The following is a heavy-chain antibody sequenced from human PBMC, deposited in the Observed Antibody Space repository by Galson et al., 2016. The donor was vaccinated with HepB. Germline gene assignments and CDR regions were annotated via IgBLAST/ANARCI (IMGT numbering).Heavy chain of an antibody. Sequence: SLRLSCAASGFTVSNNYMSWVRQAPGKGLEWVANIKQDGSEKYYVDSLKGRFTISRDNAKNSLFLQMNSLRVEDTAVYYCARGGDYIWGSQHYDYWGQGTLVTVSS. D-gene: IGHD3-16*01. V-gene: IGHV3-7*01. J-gene: IGHJ4*02. CDR3: ARGGDYIWGSQHYDY. CDR1: GFTVSNNY. CDR2: IKQDGSEK.